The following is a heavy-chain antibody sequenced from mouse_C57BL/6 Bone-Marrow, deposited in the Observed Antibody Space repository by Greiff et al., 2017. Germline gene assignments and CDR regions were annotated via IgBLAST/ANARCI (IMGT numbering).Heavy chain of an antibody. J-gene: IGHJ4*01. CDR2: ISSGSSTI. D-gene: IGHD1-1*01. CDR1: GFTFSDYG. Sequence: EVQGVESGGGLVKPGGSLKLSCAASGFTFSDYGMHWVRQAPEKGLEWVAYISSGSSTIYYADTVQGRFTISRDNAKNTLFLQMTSLRSEDTAMYYCASYGSGAMDYWGQGTSVTVSS. CDR3: ASYGSGAMDY. V-gene: IGHV5-17*01.